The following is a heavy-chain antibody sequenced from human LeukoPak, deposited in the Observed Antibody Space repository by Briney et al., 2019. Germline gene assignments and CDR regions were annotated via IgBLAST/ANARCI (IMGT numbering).Heavy chain of an antibody. CDR1: GFTFSSYG. CDR2: IRYDGSNK. V-gene: IGHV3-30*02. D-gene: IGHD3-16*01. J-gene: IGHJ4*02. Sequence: GGSLRLSCAASGFTFSSYGMHWVRQAPGKGLEWVALIRYDGSNKYYADSVKGRFTISRDNSKNTLYVQMNSLRAEDTAVYYCARDHGGARGYYFDYWGQGTLVTVSS. CDR3: ARDHGGARGYYFDY.